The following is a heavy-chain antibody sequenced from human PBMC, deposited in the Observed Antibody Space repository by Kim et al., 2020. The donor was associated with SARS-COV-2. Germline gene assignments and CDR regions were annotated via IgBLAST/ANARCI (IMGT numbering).Heavy chain of an antibody. CDR1: GYTFTSYG. Sequence: ASVKVSCKASGYTFTSYGISWVRQAPGQGLEWMGWISAYNGNTNYAQKLQGRVTMTTDTSTSTAYMELRSLRSDDTAVYYCALSGSGWYTSYFDYWGQGTLVTVSS. D-gene: IGHD6-19*01. CDR3: ALSGSGWYTSYFDY. V-gene: IGHV1-18*01. J-gene: IGHJ4*02. CDR2: ISAYNGNT.